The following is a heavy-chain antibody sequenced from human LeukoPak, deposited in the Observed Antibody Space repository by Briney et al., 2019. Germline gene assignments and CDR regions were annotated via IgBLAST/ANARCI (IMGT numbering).Heavy chain of an antibody. CDR1: GYSISSGYY. J-gene: IGHJ4*02. CDR2: IYDSGST. Sequence: SETLSLTCTVSGYSISSGYYWGWIRQPPGKGLEWIGSIYDSGSTYYNPSLKSRVTISVDTSKNQFSLKLSSVTAADTAVYYCARDSPHSGRVDWGQGTLVTVSS. CDR3: ARDSPHSGRVD. D-gene: IGHD1-26*01. V-gene: IGHV4-38-2*02.